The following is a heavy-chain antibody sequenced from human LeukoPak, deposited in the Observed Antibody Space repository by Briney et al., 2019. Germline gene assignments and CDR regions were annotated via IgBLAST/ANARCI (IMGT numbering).Heavy chain of an antibody. J-gene: IGHJ5*02. CDR3: ASLGITMVRGVSSFDP. D-gene: IGHD3-10*01. CDR1: GFTVSSYA. V-gene: IGHV3-23*01. Sequence: GGSVSLSCAASGFTVSSYAMSWVRQAPGEGLEWVSVVSGGGGSTYYADSVKGRFTISRDNSKNTLYLQMNSLRAEDTAVYYCASLGITMVRGVSSFDPWGQGTLVTVSS. CDR2: VSGGGGST.